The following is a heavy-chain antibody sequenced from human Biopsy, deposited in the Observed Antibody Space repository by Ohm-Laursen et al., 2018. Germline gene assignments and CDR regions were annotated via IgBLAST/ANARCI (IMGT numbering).Heavy chain of an antibody. CDR3: ARHAPSYSGSYWRYFDL. D-gene: IGHD1-26*01. Sequence: SDTLSLTCTVSGGSISSYYWSWIRQPPGKGLEWIGYIYYTGSTNYNPSLKSRVTISVDTSMNHLSLMLTSVTAADTAVYYCARHAPSYSGSYWRYFDLWGRGTLVTVSS. CDR2: IYYTGST. CDR1: GGSISSYY. J-gene: IGHJ2*01. V-gene: IGHV4-59*08.